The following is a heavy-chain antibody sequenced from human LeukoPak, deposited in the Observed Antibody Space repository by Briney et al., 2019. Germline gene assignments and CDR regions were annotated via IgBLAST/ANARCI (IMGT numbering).Heavy chain of an antibody. J-gene: IGHJ4*02. CDR1: GGSISSGGYY. CDR2: IYYSGST. Sequence: SETLSLTCTVSGGSISSGGYYWSWIRQHPGKGLEWIGCIYYSGSTYYNPSLKGRVTISVDTSKNQFSLKLSSVTAADTAVYYCARGGCSSTSCSLLGYWGQGTLVTVSS. V-gene: IGHV4-31*03. D-gene: IGHD2-2*01. CDR3: ARGGCSSTSCSLLGY.